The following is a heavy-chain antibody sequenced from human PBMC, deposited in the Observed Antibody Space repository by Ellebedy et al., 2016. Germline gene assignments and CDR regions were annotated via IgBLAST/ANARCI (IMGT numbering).Heavy chain of an antibody. CDR3: AKDGGNRYWYFDL. CDR1: GITFTSYTV. V-gene: IGHV3-23*01. CDR2: ISGSGGLT. J-gene: IGHJ2*01. D-gene: IGHD2-15*01. Sequence: GGSLRLSCEASGITFTSYTVMTWVRQAPGRGLEWVSSISGSGGLTYYADSVKGRFTISRDNSKNTLYLQMNSLRAEDSAVYFCAKDGGNRYWYFDLWGRGTLVTVSS.